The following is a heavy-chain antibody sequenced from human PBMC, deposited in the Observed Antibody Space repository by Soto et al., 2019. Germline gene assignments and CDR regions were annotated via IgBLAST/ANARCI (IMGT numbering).Heavy chain of an antibody. V-gene: IGHV3-30*18. CDR2: ISYDGYLK. J-gene: IGHJ6*02. CDR1: GFTFSTYG. D-gene: IGHD3-10*01. CDR3: AKDFKVSGSHYGTLNYYYGMDV. Sequence: GSLRLSCAASGFTFSTYGMQWVRQAPGKGLEWVAVISYDGYLKYYVDAVKGRFTVARDNSKNTLFLEMNSLRVEDTAVYFCAKDFKVSGSHYGTLNYYYGMDVWGQGTTVTVSS.